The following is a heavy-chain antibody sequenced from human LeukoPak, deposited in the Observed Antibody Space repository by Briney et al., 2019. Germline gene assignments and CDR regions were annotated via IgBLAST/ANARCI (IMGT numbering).Heavy chain of an antibody. CDR2: ISYSGSN. J-gene: IGHJ4*02. V-gene: IGHV4-59*01. CDR1: GGSISDYY. Sequence: PSETLSLTCTVSGGSISDYYWSWIRQPPGKGLEWIGYISYSGSNNCNPALKSRVTISVDTSKNQFSLKLTSVTAADTAVYYCASQGLVPDLFDYWGQGTLVTASS. CDR3: ASQGLVPDLFDY. D-gene: IGHD3/OR15-3a*01.